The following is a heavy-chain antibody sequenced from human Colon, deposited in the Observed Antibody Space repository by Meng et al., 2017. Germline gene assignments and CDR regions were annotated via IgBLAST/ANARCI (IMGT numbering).Heavy chain of an antibody. D-gene: IGHD3-10*01. Sequence: SETLSLTCTVSGYSISSGYYWGWIRQPPGKGLEWVGSIYHGGTTYYNPSLKSRITISVDTSKNHFSLKLSSVTAADTAVYYCARVNYFGSGNYPDYWGPGTLVTVSP. CDR2: IYHGGTT. CDR3: ARVNYFGSGNYPDY. J-gene: IGHJ4*02. V-gene: IGHV4-38-2*02. CDR1: GYSISSGYY.